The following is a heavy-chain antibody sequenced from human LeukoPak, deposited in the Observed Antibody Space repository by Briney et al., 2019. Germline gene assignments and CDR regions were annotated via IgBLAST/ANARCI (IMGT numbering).Heavy chain of an antibody. D-gene: IGHD3-22*01. CDR2: IWYDGSNK. V-gene: IGHV3-33*08. CDR1: GFTFSSYA. CDR3: ARGYDSSGYYPGPFDY. Sequence: GGSLRLSCAASGFTFSSYAMHWVRQAPGKGLEWVAVIWYDGSNKYYADSVKGRFTISRDNSKNTLYLQMNSLRAEDTAVYYCARGYDSSGYYPGPFDYWGQGTLVTVSS. J-gene: IGHJ4*02.